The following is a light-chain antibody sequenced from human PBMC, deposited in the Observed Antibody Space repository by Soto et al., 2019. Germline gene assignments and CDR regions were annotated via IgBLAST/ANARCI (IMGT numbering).Light chain of an antibody. Sequence: QSVLTQPPSASGTPGQRVTISCSGSSSNIGTSSVPWFQQLPGTAPKLLISTTNQRPSAVPERFSGSKSGTSASLAISVLQPEDEEDYYYAASDESLSVDVFGTGTKLTVL. J-gene: IGLJ1*01. CDR1: SSNIGTSS. CDR3: AASDESLSVDV. V-gene: IGLV1-44*01. CDR2: TTN.